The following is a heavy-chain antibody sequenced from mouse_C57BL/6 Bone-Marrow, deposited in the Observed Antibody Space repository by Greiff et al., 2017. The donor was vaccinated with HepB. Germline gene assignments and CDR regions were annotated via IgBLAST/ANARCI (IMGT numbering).Heavy chain of an antibody. D-gene: IGHD2-4*01. V-gene: IGHV3-8*01. CDR3: ARSESDYDGYAMDY. Sequence: EVKLMESGPGLAKPSPTLSLTCSVSGYSITSDYWNWIRKFPGNKLEYMGYISYSGSTYYNPSLKSRISITRDTSKNRYYRQLNSVTTEDTATYYCARSESDYDGYAMDYWGQGTSVTVSS. CDR1: GYSITSDY. CDR2: ISYSGST. J-gene: IGHJ4*01.